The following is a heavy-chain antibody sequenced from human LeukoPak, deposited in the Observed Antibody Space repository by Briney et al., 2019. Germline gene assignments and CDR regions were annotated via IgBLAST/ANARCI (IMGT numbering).Heavy chain of an antibody. D-gene: IGHD3-10*01. J-gene: IGHJ4*02. CDR3: AKDKGRTMVRGSFDY. CDR2: ISRSGGST. CDR1: GFTFSGYA. Sequence: GGSLGLSCAASGFTFSGYAMSWVRQAPGKGLEWVSAISRSGGSTYYAGHVKGRFTISRDNSKNTLYLQMNSLRAEDTAVYYCAKDKGRTMVRGSFDYWGQGTLVTVGS. V-gene: IGHV3-23*01.